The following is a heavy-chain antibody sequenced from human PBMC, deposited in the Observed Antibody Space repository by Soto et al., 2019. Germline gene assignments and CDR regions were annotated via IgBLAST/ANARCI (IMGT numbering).Heavy chain of an antibody. J-gene: IGHJ4*02. D-gene: IGHD2-21*02. CDR2: INAGNGNT. CDR1: GYTFTSYV. V-gene: IGHV1-3*01. CDR3: ARSIVVVTALDY. Sequence: ASVKVSCKASGYTFTSYVMHWVGQAPGQRLEWMGWINAGNGNTKYSQKFQGRVTITRDTSASTAYMELSSLRSEDTAVYYCARSIVVVTALDYWGQGTLVTVSS.